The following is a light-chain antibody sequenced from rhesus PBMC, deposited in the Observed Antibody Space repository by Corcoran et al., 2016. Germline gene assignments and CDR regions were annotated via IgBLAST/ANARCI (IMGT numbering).Light chain of an antibody. J-gene: IGKJ1*01. V-gene: IGKV1-25*01. CDR1: QGITQY. Sequence: DIQMTQSPSFLSASVVDRVTITCRASQGITQYLAWYQHKPGKAPKPLIYGSSHLQSVVPSRFSGSGSGTDFTLTISSLQPEDFATYYCQQHNSYPRTFGQGTKVEVK. CDR3: QQHNSYPRT. CDR2: GSS.